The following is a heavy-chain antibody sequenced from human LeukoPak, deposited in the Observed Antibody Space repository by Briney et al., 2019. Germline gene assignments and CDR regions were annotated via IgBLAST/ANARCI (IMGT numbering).Heavy chain of an antibody. J-gene: IGHJ4*02. D-gene: IGHD6-25*01. CDR3: AKTNGRLYFDY. CDR2: ISYDGSNK. V-gene: IGHV3-30*18. CDR1: GFTFSSYG. Sequence: GGSLRLSCAASGFTFSSYGMHWVRQAPGKGLEWVAVISYDGSNKYYADSVEGRFTISRDNSKNTLYLQMNSLRAEDTAVYYCAKTNGRLYFDYWGQGTLVTVSS.